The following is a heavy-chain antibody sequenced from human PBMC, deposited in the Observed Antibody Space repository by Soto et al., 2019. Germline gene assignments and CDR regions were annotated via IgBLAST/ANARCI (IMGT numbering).Heavy chain of an antibody. Sequence: ASVKVSCKASGYTFTGYYMHWVRQAPGQGLEWMGWINPNSGGTNYAQKFQGWVTMTRDTSISTAYMELSRLRSDDTAVYYCARAIPAMVRGVIIRWFDPWGQGTLVTVSS. J-gene: IGHJ5*02. CDR2: INPNSGGT. D-gene: IGHD3-10*01. CDR3: ARAIPAMVRGVIIRWFDP. V-gene: IGHV1-2*04. CDR1: GYTFTGYY.